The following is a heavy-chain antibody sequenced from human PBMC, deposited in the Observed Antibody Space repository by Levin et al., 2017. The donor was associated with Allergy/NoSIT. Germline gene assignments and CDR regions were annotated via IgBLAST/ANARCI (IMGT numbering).Heavy chain of an antibody. D-gene: IGHD2-15*01. CDR2: IIPIFGTA. Sequence: KISCKASGGTFSSYAISWVRQAPGQGLEWMGGIIPIFGTANYAQKFQGRVTITADESTSTAYMELSSLRSEDTAVYYCAREALRGGGSWYAFDIWGQGTMVTVSS. V-gene: IGHV1-69*01. J-gene: IGHJ3*02. CDR1: GGTFSSYA. CDR3: AREALRGGGSWYAFDI.